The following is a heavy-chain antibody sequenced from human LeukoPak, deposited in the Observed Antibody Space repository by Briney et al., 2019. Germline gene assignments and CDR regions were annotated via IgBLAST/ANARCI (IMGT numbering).Heavy chain of an antibody. CDR3: ARSSYSGYGVYDS. CDR2: ISTSSSTI. CDR1: GFTFSSYS. D-gene: IGHD5-12*01. Sequence: GGSLRLSCAASGFTFSSYSMNWVRQAPGKGLEWVSYISTSSSTIYYADSVKGRFTMSRSNVKDSLYLQMNSLRAEDTAVYYCARSSYSGYGVYDSWGQGTLVTVSS. V-gene: IGHV3-48*01. J-gene: IGHJ5*01.